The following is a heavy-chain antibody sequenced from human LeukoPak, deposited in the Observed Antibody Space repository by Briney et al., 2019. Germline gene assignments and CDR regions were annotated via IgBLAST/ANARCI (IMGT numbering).Heavy chain of an antibody. V-gene: IGHV3-23*01. CDR3: ATTEMTTTWFDP. CDR1: GFTFSSYP. D-gene: IGHD1-1*01. Sequence: GGSLSLSCAASGFTFSSYPMSWVRQAPGEGLEGVSSISGSGCCTFYADSVKGRFTISRDFSKITLYLPMNSLTAEDTAVYYCATTEMTTTWFDPWGQGTLVTASS. CDR2: ISGSGCCT. J-gene: IGHJ5*02.